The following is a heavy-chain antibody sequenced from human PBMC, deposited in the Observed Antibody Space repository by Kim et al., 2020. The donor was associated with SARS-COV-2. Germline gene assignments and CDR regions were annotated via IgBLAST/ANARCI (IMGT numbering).Heavy chain of an antibody. Sequence: SETLSLTCTVSGGSISSSSYYWGWIRQPPGKGLEWIGSIYYSGSTYYNPSLKSRVTISVDTSKNQFSLKLSSVTAADTAVYYCAPSGATGYSSGWYVGGQQHNWFDPWGQGTLVTVSS. D-gene: IGHD6-19*01. V-gene: IGHV4-39*01. CDR2: IYYSGST. CDR3: APSGATGYSSGWYVGGQQHNWFDP. CDR1: GGSISSSSYY. J-gene: IGHJ5*02.